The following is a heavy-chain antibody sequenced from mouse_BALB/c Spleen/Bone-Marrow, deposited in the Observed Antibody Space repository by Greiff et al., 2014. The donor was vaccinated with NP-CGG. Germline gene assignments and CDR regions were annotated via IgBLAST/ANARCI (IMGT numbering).Heavy chain of an antibody. V-gene: IGHV7-3*02. Sequence: EVKLVESGGGLVQPGGSLKLSCATSGFTFTDYYMTWVRQPPGKALEWLAFIRNKANGYTTEYSASVKGRFTISRDNSQSILYLQMNSLRAEDSAAYYGARDGESFNCYFDVWGPGSLVTVSS. CDR3: ARDGESFNCYFDV. J-gene: IGHJ1*01. D-gene: IGHD2-13*01. CDR1: GFTFTDYY. CDR2: IRNKANGYTT.